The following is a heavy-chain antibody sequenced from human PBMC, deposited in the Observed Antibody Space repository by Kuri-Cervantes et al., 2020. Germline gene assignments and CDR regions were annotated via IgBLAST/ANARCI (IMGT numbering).Heavy chain of an antibody. D-gene: IGHD6-19*01. CDR3: AVEKISGWYVEGIVDY. Sequence: LSLTCAASGFTFSSYDMHWVRQATGKGLVWVSRINSDGSSTSYADSVKGRFTISRDNAKNTLYLQMNSLRAEDTAVYYCAVEKISGWYVEGIVDYWGQGTLVTVSS. V-gene: IGHV3-74*01. CDR1: GFTFSSYD. CDR2: INSDGSST. J-gene: IGHJ4*02.